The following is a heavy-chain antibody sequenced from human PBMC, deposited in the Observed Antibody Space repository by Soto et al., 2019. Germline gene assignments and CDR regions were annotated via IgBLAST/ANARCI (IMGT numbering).Heavy chain of an antibody. J-gene: IGHJ6*02. D-gene: IGHD6-13*01. CDR3: ARQGGVYSSSWYNYYYYYGMDV. V-gene: IGHV5-51*01. Sequence: GESLKISCKGSGYSFTSYWIGWVRQMPGKGLEWMGIINPGDSDTRYSPSFQGQVTISADKSISTAYLQWSSLKASDTAMYYCARQGGVYSSSWYNYYYYYGMDVWGQGTTVTVSS. CDR2: INPGDSDT. CDR1: GYSFTSYW.